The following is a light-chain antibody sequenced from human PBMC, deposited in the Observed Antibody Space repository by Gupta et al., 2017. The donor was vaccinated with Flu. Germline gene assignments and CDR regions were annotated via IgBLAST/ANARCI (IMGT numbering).Light chain of an antibody. CDR2: WAS. CDR1: QSVLYSSNNKNY. J-gene: IGKJ1*01. Sequence: SLGERATINCKSSQSVLYSSNNKNYLAWYQQKPGQPPKLLIYWASTRESGVPDRFSGSGSGTDFTLIISSLQAEDVAVYYCQQYYSSPRTFGQGTKVEIK. V-gene: IGKV4-1*01. CDR3: QQYYSSPRT.